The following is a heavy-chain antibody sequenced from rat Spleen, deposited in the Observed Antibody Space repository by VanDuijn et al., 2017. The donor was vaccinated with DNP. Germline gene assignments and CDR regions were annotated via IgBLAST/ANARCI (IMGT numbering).Heavy chain of an antibody. CDR2: TSYDDIGT. Sequence: EVQLVESGGGLVQPGRSLKLSCAASGFTFSDYNMAWVRQAPKKGLYWVATTSYDDIGTYYPGSVKVRFTSSSENSKSTLYLQMYILRSEDTATYYCASLYYDCSYYPDYWGQGAIVTVSS. D-gene: IGHD1-12*02. CDR1: GFTFSDYN. CDR3: ASLYYDCSYYPDY. V-gene: IGHV5-7*01. J-gene: IGHJ2*01.